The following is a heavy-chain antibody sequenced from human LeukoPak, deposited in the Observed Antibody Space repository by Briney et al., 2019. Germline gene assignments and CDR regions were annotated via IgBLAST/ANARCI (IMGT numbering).Heavy chain of an antibody. V-gene: IGHV3-48*04. J-gene: IGHJ4*02. CDR3: ARDAPLEMATIGVNYFDY. CDR2: ISSSSSTM. CDR1: GFTFQTYS. Sequence: GGSLRLSCTVSGFTFQTYSMNWVRQAPGKGLEWVSYISSSSSTMYYADSVKGRFTISRDNAKNSLYLQMNSLRAEDTAVYYCARDAPLEMATIGVNYFDYWGQGTLVTVSS. D-gene: IGHD5-24*01.